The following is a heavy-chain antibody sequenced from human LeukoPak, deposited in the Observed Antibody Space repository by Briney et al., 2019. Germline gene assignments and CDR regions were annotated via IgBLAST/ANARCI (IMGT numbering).Heavy chain of an antibody. CDR2: ISYDGSNK. CDR3: AKDRYDYIWGSYPMAPDY. Sequence: PGGSLRLSCTASGFTFSSYGMHWVRQAPGKGLEWVAVISYDGSNKYYADSVKGRFTISRDNSKNTLYLQMNSLRAEDTAVYYCAKDRYDYIWGSYPMAPDYWGQGTLVTVSS. CDR1: GFTFSSYG. J-gene: IGHJ4*02. V-gene: IGHV3-30*18. D-gene: IGHD3-16*02.